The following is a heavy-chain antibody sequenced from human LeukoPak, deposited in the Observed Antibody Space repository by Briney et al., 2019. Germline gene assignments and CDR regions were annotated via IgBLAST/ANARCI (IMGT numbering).Heavy chain of an antibody. V-gene: IGHV4-39*07. D-gene: IGHD2-2*01. J-gene: IGHJ4*02. CDR1: GGSISSSSYY. CDR2: INDSGST. Sequence: PSEPLSLTCSVSGGSISSSSYYWGWIRQPPGKGLEWIGEINDSGSTNSNSSLRSRVAISLDTSKNQFSLGPTSVTAADTAVYYCARGQYCSTTTCYSARRYFDFWGQGTLVTVSS. CDR3: ARGQYCSTTTCYSARRYFDF.